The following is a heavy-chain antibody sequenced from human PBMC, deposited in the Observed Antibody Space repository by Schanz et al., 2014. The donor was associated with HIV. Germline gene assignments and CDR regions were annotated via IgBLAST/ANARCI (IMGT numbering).Heavy chain of an antibody. CDR2: ISWNSGII. V-gene: IGHV3-9*01. CDR3: AKTIIPTDWAPYTYSFDY. D-gene: IGHD3-16*01. Sequence: EVQLVESGGNLVQPGRSLRLSCAASGFTFNDYALHWVRQAPGKGLEWVSGISWNSGIIIYADSVKGRFTISRDNAKNSLYLHMNSLRPEDTAVYYCAKTIIPTDWAPYTYSFDYWGQGTLVTVSS. CDR1: GFTFNDYA. J-gene: IGHJ4*02.